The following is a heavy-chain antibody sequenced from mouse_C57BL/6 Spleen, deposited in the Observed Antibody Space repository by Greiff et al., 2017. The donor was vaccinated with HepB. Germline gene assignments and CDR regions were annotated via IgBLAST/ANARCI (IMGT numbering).Heavy chain of an antibody. CDR1: GYTFTSYW. J-gene: IGHJ3*01. V-gene: IGHV1-52*01. D-gene: IGHD1-1*01. Sequence: QVQLKQPGAELVRPGSSVKLSCKASGYTFTSYWMHWVKQRPIQGLEWIGNIDPSDSETHYNQKFKDKATLTVDKSSSTAYMQLSSLTSEDSAVYYCARSLHYYGSREFAYWGQGTLVTVSA. CDR3: ARSLHYYGSREFAY. CDR2: IDPSDSET.